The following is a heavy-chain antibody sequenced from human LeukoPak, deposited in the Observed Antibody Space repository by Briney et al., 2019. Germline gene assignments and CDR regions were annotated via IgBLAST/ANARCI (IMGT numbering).Heavy chain of an antibody. CDR2: INPSGGST. V-gene: IGHV1-46*01. D-gene: IGHD3-10*01. J-gene: IGHJ5*02. CDR1: GYTFTSYY. Sequence: ASVKVSCKASGYTFTSYYMHWVRQAPGQGLEWMGIINPSGGSTSYAQKFQGRVTMTSDTSTSTVYMELSSLRSEDTAVYYCARESGYGSGGNWFDPWGQGTLVTVSS. CDR3: ARESGYGSGGNWFDP.